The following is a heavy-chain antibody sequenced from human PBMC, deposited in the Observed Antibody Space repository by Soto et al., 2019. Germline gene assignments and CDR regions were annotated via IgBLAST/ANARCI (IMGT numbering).Heavy chain of an antibody. D-gene: IGHD1-26*01. J-gene: IGHJ4*02. CDR2: IYSGGIT. Sequence: GGSLRLSCAASGFSVSSNYMSWVRQAPGKGLEWVSVIYSGGITYYSDSVKGRFTISRDNTKNILYLQMNSLRAEDTAVYFCAREYSNSGPHTSLFDFWGQGTLVTVSS. CDR1: GFSVSSNY. CDR3: AREYSNSGPHTSLFDF. V-gene: IGHV3-53*01.